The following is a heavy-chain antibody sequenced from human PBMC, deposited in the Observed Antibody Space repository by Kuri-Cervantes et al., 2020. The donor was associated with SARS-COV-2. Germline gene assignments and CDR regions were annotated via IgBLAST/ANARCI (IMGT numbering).Heavy chain of an antibody. Sequence: SQTLSLTCAISGDSVSSNSAAWNWVRQSPSRGLEWLGRTYYRSKWYNDYAVSVKSRITNNPDTSKNQFSLQLNSVTPEDTAVYYCARAPGLDNWFDPWGQGTLVTVSS. V-gene: IGHV6-1*01. D-gene: IGHD6-19*01. CDR1: GDSVSSNSAA. CDR3: ARAPGLDNWFDP. CDR2: TYYRSKWYN. J-gene: IGHJ5*02.